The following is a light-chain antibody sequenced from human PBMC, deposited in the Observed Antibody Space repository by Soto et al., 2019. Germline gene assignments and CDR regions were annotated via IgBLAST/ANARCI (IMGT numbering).Light chain of an antibody. CDR2: KAS. V-gene: IGKV1-5*03. J-gene: IGKJ1*01. CDR1: QSISSW. CDR3: QQYNRHWT. Sequence: DIQMTQSPSTLSASVGDRVTITCRASQSISSWLACYQQKPGKAPKLLIYKASSLESGAPSRFSGSGSGTEFPLIISSVQPDDVAHYCCQQYNRHWTFGQGTKVEIK.